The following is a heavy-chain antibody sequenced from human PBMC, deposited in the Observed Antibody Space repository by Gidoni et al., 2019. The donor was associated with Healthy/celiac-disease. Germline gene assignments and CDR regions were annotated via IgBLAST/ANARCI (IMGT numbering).Heavy chain of an antibody. Sequence: QVQLQESGPGLVKPSETLSLTCTVSGGSISSYYWSWIRQPPGKGLEWIGYIYYSGSTNYNPPLKSRVTISVDTSKNQFSLKLSSVTAADTAVYYCAGEQWLGAPFDYWGQGTLVTVSS. V-gene: IGHV4-59*12. J-gene: IGHJ4*02. CDR2: IYYSGST. CDR1: GGSISSYY. D-gene: IGHD6-19*01. CDR3: AGEQWLGAPFDY.